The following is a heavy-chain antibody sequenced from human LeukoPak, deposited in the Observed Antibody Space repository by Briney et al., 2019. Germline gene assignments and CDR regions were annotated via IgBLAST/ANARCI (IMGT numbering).Heavy chain of an antibody. V-gene: IGHV6-1*01. D-gene: IGHD2-15*01. J-gene: IGHJ4*02. CDR2: TFYRSKWYN. Sequence: SQTLSLTCALSGDCVSSNTAAWDWIRQSPSGGLAWLGRTFYRSKWYNDYAVSVKSRITFNPDTSKNQFSLHLNSVTPEDTAVYFCAREGWPAFDYWGQGTLVTVSS. CDR1: GDCVSSNTAA. CDR3: AREGWPAFDY.